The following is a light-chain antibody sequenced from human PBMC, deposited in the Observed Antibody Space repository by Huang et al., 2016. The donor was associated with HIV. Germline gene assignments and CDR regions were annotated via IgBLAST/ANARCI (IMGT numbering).Light chain of an antibody. CDR3: QQYDDWPRGFT. CDR1: QSVSSN. J-gene: IGKJ3*01. CDR2: GAS. Sequence: EIVMTQSPATLSVSPGERATVSCRASQSVSSNLAWYQHKPGQAPRLLIYGASSRATGIPARFSGSGSGTEFTLTISSLQSEDCAVYYCQQYDDWPRGFTFGPGTKVDIK. V-gene: IGKV3-15*01.